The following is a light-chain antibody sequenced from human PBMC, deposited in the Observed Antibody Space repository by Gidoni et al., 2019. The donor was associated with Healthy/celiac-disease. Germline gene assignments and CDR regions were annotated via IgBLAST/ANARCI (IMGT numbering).Light chain of an antibody. CDR3: AAWDDSLNGPV. CDR1: SSNIGSNT. Sequence: QSVLTPPPSASGTPAQRVTISCSGSSSNIGSNTGNWYQQLPGTAPKLLNYSNNQRPSGVPDRFSGSKSGTSASLAISGLQSEDEADYYCAAWDDSLNGPVFGGGTKLTVL. CDR2: SNN. V-gene: IGLV1-44*01. J-gene: IGLJ3*02.